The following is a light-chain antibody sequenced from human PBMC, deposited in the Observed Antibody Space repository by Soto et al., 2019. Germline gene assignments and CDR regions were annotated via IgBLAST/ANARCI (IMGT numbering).Light chain of an antibody. CDR3: QHSNSYSEA. J-gene: IGKJ1*01. Sequence: DIQMTQSPSTLSASVGDRVTITCRASQSISSWLAWYQQKPGKAPKLLIYDASSLESGVPSRFSGSGSGTEFTLTISSLQPDDFATYYCQHSNSYSEAFGQGTTGDIK. CDR1: QSISSW. V-gene: IGKV1-5*01. CDR2: DAS.